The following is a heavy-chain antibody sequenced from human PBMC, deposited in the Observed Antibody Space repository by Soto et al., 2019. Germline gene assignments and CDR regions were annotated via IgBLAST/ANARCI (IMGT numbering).Heavy chain of an antibody. J-gene: IGHJ5*02. CDR2: IKTDGSRS. V-gene: IGHV3-74*01. CDR3: VRENFDP. Sequence: GESLKISCAASGFTFSTYWMHWVRQVPGKGLVWVSRIKTDGSRSNYADSVKGRFTISRDNAENTVYLQMNSLRAEDTAVYYCVRENFDPWGQGTLVTVSS. CDR1: GFTFSTYW.